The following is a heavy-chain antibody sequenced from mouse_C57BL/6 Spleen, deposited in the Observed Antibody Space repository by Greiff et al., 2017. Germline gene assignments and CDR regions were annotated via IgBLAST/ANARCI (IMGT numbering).Heavy chain of an antibody. D-gene: IGHD1-1*01. CDR1: GYTFTDYE. CDR2: IDPETGGT. J-gene: IGHJ4*01. CDR3: TRGGTTVVTQYYYAMDY. Sequence: VQLQQSGAELVRPGASVTLSCKASGYTFTDYEMHWVKQTPVHGLEWIGAIDPETGGTAYNQKFKGKAILTADKSSSTAYMELRSLTSEDSAVYYCTRGGTTVVTQYYYAMDYWGQGTSVTVSS. V-gene: IGHV1-15*01.